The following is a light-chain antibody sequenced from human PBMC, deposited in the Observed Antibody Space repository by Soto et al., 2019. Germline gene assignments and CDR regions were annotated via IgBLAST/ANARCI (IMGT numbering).Light chain of an antibody. V-gene: IGLV4-69*01. CDR3: QTWGTGVV. CDR1: SGHSSYA. Sequence: QLVLTQSPSASASLGASVKLTCTLSSGHSSYAIAWHQQQPEKGPRYLMKLNSDGSHSKGDGIPDRFSGSSSGAERYLTISSLQSEAEADYYCQTWGTGVVFGGGTQLTVL. CDR2: LNSDGSH. J-gene: IGLJ2*01.